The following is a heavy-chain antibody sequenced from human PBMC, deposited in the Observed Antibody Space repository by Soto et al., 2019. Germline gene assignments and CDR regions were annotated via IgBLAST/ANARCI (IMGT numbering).Heavy chain of an antibody. CDR3: ARTSIFGVALNAFDI. Sequence: SETLSLTCTFSVGSFSGGGYYWSWIRQHPGKGLEWMGYISYSGSTKYKPSLQSRITISVDTSKDQFSLRLTSVTAADTAIYFCARTSIFGVALNAFDISGPGKLVTV. V-gene: IGHV4-31*03. CDR1: VGSFSGGGYY. D-gene: IGHD3-3*01. CDR2: ISYSGST. J-gene: IGHJ3*02.